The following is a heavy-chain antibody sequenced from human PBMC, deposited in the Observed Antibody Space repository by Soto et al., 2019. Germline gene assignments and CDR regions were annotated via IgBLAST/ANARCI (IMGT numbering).Heavy chain of an antibody. V-gene: IGHV1-8*01. Sequence: ASVKVSCKASGYTFTSYDINWVRQATGQGLQWMGWMNPNSGNTGYAQKFQGRVTMTRNTSISTAYMELSSLRSEATAVYYCATPGMYSGDDPAGNYFYYGMDVWGHGTTVTVSS. CDR1: GYTFTSYD. D-gene: IGHD5-12*01. CDR3: ATPGMYSGDDPAGNYFYYGMDV. CDR2: MNPNSGNT. J-gene: IGHJ6*02.